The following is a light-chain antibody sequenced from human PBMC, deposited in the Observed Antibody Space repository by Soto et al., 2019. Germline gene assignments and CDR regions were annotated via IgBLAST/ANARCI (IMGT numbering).Light chain of an antibody. J-gene: IGLJ2*01. CDR2: YDD. Sequence: QSVLTQPPSVSEAPRQRVTISCSGNNSNIGSNVVNWYQQLPGKAPKLLIYYDDLLPSGVSDRFSGSKSGTSASLAISGLQSDDEAEYFCAAWDDSLKGVVFGGGTKVTVL. CDR1: NSNIGSNV. V-gene: IGLV1-36*01. CDR3: AAWDDSLKGVV.